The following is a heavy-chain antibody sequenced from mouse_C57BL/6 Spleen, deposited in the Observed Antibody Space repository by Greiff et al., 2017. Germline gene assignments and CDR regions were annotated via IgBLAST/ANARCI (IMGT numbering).Heavy chain of an antibody. CDR3: ARDYDGSSSLFDY. CDR1: GFTFSSYA. CDR2: ISDGGSYT. V-gene: IGHV5-4*01. D-gene: IGHD1-1*01. Sequence: DVKLVESGGGLVKPGGSLKLSCAASGFTFSSYAMSWVRQTPEKRLEWVATISDGGSYTYYPDNVKGRCTISRDNATNNLYLQMSHLKSEDTAMYYCARDYDGSSSLFDYWGQGTTLTVSA. J-gene: IGHJ2*01.